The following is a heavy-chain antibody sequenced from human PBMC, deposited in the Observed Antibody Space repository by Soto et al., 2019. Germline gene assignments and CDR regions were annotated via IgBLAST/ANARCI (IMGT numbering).Heavy chain of an antibody. V-gene: IGHV1-18*01. J-gene: IGHJ5*02. CDR2: ISAYNGNT. CDR1: GYTFTSYG. CDR3: ARDGSDIVVIPAAKKIPWFDP. Sequence: GASVKVSCKASGYTFTSYGISWVRQAPGQGLEWMGWISAYNGNTNYAQKLQGRVTMTTDTSTSTAYMEPRSLRSDDTAVYYCARDGSDIVVIPAAKKIPWFDPWGQGTLVTVSS. D-gene: IGHD2-2*01.